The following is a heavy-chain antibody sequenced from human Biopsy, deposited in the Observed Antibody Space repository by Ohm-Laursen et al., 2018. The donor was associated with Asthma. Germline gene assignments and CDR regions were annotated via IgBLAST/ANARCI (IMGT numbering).Heavy chain of an antibody. Sequence: SLTLSRTSLGSTFSDYYMSWNRQAPGKGLERVSYISSSGSTIYYADSAKGRFTISRDNAKNSLNLQMNSLRAEDTAVYYCARDREVYGSGIGALYYYYYYGLDVWGQGTTVTVSS. V-gene: IGHV3-11*01. CDR3: ARDREVYGSGIGALYYYYYYGLDV. J-gene: IGHJ6*02. CDR2: ISSSGSTI. D-gene: IGHD3-10*01. CDR1: GSTFSDYY.